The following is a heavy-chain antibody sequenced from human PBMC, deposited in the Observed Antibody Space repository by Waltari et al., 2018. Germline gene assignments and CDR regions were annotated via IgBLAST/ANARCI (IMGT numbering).Heavy chain of an antibody. J-gene: IGHJ4*01. CDR3: ARHINYARDY. V-gene: IGHV3-7*01. D-gene: IGHD1-7*01. Sequence: EVQLVESWGGLVQPGGYRKLSCSAPGFSFRYVGMCWVRLAPGKGLEWVASIKPDGIEKTYVDSVKGRFTISRDNDENSLYLQMNSLRDEDTGVYYCARHINYARDYWGHGTLVTVSS. CDR2: IKPDGIEK. CDR1: GFSFRYVG.